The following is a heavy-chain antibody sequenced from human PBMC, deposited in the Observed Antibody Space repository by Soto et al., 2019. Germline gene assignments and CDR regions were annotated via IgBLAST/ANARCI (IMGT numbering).Heavy chain of an antibody. CDR3: ARGAYDFWSGPKDWYFDL. CDR1: GYTFTSYG. V-gene: IGHV1-18*01. Sequence: ASVKVSCKASGYTFTSYGISWVRQAPGQGLEWMGWISAYNGNTNYAQKLQGRVTMTTDTSTSTAYMELRSLRSDDTAVYYCARGAYDFWSGPKDWYFDLWGRGTLVTVSS. J-gene: IGHJ2*01. CDR2: ISAYNGNT. D-gene: IGHD3-3*01.